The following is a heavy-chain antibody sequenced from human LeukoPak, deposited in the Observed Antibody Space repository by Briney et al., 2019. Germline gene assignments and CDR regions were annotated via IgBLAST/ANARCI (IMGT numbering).Heavy chain of an antibody. CDR3: ASHAKAYVSSRAY. J-gene: IGHJ4*02. V-gene: IGHV5-10-1*01. D-gene: IGHD3-10*02. CDR1: GYSVTTYL. CDR2: IDPSDSYT. Sequence: GESLKIYCKCSGYSVTTYLISWVRQMPGKGLEWMGRIDPSDSYTNYSPSFQGHVTISADKSFSTAYLQWTSLKASDTAMYYCASHAKAYVSSRAYWGQGTLVTVSS.